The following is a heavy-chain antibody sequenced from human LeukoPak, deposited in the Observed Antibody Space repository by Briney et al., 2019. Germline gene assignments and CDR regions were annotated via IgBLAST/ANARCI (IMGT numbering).Heavy chain of an antibody. V-gene: IGHV4-59*08. CDR3: ARSLGANTWVGNWFDP. D-gene: IGHD3-10*01. J-gene: IGHJ5*02. Sequence: NTSETLSLTCTVSGASISPYFWSWIRQAPGEGLEWIGHIYYTGSTSYNPSLKSRVTISVDTSKNQFSLKLSSVTAADTAIYFCARSLGANTWVGNWFDPWGQGTLVTVSP. CDR1: GASISPYF. CDR2: IYYTGST.